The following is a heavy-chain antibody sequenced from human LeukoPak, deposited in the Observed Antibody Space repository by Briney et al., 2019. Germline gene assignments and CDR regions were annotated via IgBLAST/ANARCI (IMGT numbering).Heavy chain of an antibody. Sequence: GGSLRLSSAASGFTFISYAMSGGRQAPGEGVEWVSAISGNGGSTYYADSVNGRVTISTDNSKNTLNLQMNSLRAEEAAVYYCAKGGRPRASLDYFDYWGQGRLVTVSS. CDR2: ISGNGGST. CDR1: GFTFISYA. V-gene: IGHV3-23*01. J-gene: IGHJ4*02. CDR3: AKGGRPRASLDYFDY.